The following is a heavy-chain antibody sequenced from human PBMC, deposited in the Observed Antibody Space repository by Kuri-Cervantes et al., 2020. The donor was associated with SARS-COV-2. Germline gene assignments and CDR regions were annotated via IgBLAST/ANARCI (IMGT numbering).Heavy chain of an antibody. J-gene: IGHJ3*02. CDR3: AGLKMGLAGAFDI. D-gene: IGHD6-19*01. Sequence: SLKISCAASGFTFDDYAMHWVRQAPGKGLEWVSVISWNSGSIGYADSVKGRFTISRDNAKNALYLEMNSRRAEDTAVYYCAGLKMGLAGAFDIWGQGTMVTVSS. V-gene: IGHV3-9*01. CDR2: ISWNSGSI. CDR1: GFTFDDYA.